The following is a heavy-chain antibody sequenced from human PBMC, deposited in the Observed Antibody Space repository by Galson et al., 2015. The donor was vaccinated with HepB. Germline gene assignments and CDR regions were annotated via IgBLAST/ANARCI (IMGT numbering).Heavy chain of an antibody. CDR3: ATERPDGGMDV. CDR1: GFDFRSYG. V-gene: IGHV3-33*01. D-gene: IGHD3-16*01. Sequence: SLRLSCAASGFDFRSYGMDWVRQAPGKGLEWVAIVWFDGTQTHYANSLKGRFTISRDNTKNILYLQMDSLTAEDTAVYYCATERPDGGMDVWGKGTTVIVSS. J-gene: IGHJ6*04. CDR2: VWFDGTQT.